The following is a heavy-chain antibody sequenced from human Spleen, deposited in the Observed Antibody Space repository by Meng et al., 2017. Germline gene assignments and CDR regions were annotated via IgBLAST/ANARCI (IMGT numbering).Heavy chain of an antibody. D-gene: IGHD1-26*01. CDR1: GSTFSTYS. J-gene: IGHJ4*02. V-gene: IGHV3-21*01. Sequence: GESLKISCAASGSTFSTYSMNWVRQAPGKGLEWVSSISSASGYIYYADSVKGRFTISRDNAKNSLYLQMNSLRAEDTAVYYCARDAVGGGGYGWYFDYWGQGTLVTVSS. CDR2: ISSASGYI. CDR3: ARDAVGGGGYGWYFDY.